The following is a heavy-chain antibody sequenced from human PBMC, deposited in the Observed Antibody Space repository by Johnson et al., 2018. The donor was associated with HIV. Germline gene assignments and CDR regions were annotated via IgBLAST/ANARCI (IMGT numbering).Heavy chain of an antibody. V-gene: IGHV3-66*01. Sequence: VQLVESGGGVVQPGRSLRLSCAASGFTVSSNYMSWVRQAPGKGLEWVSVIYSGGSTYYADSVKGRFTISRDNSKNTLYLQMNSLRAEDTAVYYCAKDRGLLDAFDIWGQGTMVTVSS. J-gene: IGHJ3*02. CDR1: GFTVSSNY. CDR2: IYSGGST. CDR3: AKDRGLLDAFDI.